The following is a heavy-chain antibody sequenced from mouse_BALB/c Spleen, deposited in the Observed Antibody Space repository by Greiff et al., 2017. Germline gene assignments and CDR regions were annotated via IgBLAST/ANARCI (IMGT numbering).Heavy chain of an antibody. V-gene: IGHV14-1*02. Sequence: EVQLQQSGAELVRPGALVKLSCKASGFNIKDYYMHWVKQRPEQGLEWIGWIDPENGNTIYDPKFQGKASITADTSSNTAYLQLSSLTSEDTAVYYCARVHYYGFAYWGQGTLVTVSA. CDR1: GFNIKDYY. CDR2: IDPENGNT. CDR3: ARVHYYGFAY. D-gene: IGHD1-2*01. J-gene: IGHJ3*01.